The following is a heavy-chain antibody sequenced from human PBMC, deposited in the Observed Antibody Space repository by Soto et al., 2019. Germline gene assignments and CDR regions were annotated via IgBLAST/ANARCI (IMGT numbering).Heavy chain of an antibody. CDR2: LSHDGIST. CDR3: ARDWGSSGWYNWFDP. V-gene: IGHV3-30*03. Sequence: QVQLVESGGGVVQPGRSLRLSCAASGFTISNYGIHWVRQAPGKGLEWVAMLSHDGISTDYGDSVRGRFTVSIDESKNTIYVEMNSLRPEDTAMYYCARDWGSSGWYNWFDPWGQGTLVTVSS. J-gene: IGHJ5*02. D-gene: IGHD6-19*01. CDR1: GFTISNYG.